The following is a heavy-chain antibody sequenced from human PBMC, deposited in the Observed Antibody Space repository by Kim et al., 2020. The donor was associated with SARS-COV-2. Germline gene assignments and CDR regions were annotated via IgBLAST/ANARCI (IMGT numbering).Heavy chain of an antibody. CDR3: ARISLFGVIY. Sequence: SETLSLTCSVSGDSVTTTSFYWGWIRQPPGKGLEWIGSIYYTGSTHYNPSLKSQITISEDTSQNQFSLNVNSVTAADTAVYYCARISLFGVIYWGPGTL. CDR2: IYYTGST. J-gene: IGHJ4*02. CDR1: GDSVTTTSFY. D-gene: IGHD3-3*01. V-gene: IGHV4-39*01.